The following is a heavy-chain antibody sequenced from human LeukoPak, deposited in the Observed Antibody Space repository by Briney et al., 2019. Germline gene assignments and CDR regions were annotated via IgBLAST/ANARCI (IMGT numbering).Heavy chain of an antibody. V-gene: IGHV1-69*13. J-gene: IGHJ4*02. CDR2: IIPIFGTA. CDR3: AREKDTVVVPAATGHFDY. CDR1: GGTFSSYA. Sequence: SVKVSCKASGGTFSSYAISWVRQAPGQGLEWMGGIIPIFGTANYAQKLQGRVTITADESTSTAYMELSSLRSEDTAVYYCAREKDTVVVPAATGHFDYWGQGTLVTVSS. D-gene: IGHD2-2*01.